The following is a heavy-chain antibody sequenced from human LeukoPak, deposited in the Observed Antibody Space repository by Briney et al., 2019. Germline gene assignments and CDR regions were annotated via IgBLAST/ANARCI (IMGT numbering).Heavy chain of an antibody. CDR3: ARQVSDYYYYYIDV. Sequence: SETLSLTXTVSGGSISSTGYYWDWIRQPPGKGLEWIGSIYYSETTYYNSSLKSRVTISLDTSKNQFSLSLKSVTAADTAVYYCARQVSDYYYYYIDVWGKGATVTVSS. V-gene: IGHV4-39*01. J-gene: IGHJ6*03. D-gene: IGHD5/OR15-5a*01. CDR2: IYYSETT. CDR1: GGSISSTGYY.